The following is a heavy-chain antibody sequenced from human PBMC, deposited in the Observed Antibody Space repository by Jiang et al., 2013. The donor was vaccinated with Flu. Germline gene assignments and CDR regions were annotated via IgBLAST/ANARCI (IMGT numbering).Heavy chain of an antibody. CDR3: VHSRRFGDTGVDKYYFDY. Sequence: KPTQTLTLTCTFSGFSLSTSGVGVGWIRQPPGKPLEWLALYYWDNDDRYRSSLTKRLSIAKDTSKNHVVLIMTNMLPADTATYYCVHSRRFGDTGVDKYYFDYWGQGTLVTVSS. CDR2: YYWDNDD. D-gene: IGHD2-21*02. CDR1: GFSLSTSGVG. J-gene: IGHJ4*02. V-gene: IGHV2-5*02.